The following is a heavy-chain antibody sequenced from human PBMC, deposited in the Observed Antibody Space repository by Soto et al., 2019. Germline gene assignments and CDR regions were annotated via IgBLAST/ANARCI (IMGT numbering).Heavy chain of an antibody. CDR3: TTDSHITRIPVRFDY. CDR2: IKNKTDGGTT. J-gene: IGHJ4*01. V-gene: IGHV3-15*07. D-gene: IGHD3-22*01. Sequence: EVQLVESGGGLVKPGGSLTLSCAASGFTFSNAWINWVRQAPGKGLEWVGRIKNKTDGGTTDFAASVKGRFSISRDDSINMVFMQMNSLKTEDTALYYCTTDSHITRIPVRFDYWGHGTLVTVSS. CDR1: GFTFSNAW.